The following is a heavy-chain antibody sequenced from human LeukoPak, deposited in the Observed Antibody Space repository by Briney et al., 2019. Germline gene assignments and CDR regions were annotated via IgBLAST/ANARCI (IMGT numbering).Heavy chain of an antibody. J-gene: IGHJ4*02. CDR3: ARVDSGSYYAFDY. V-gene: IGHV3-73*01. CDR2: IRSKANSYAT. D-gene: IGHD1-26*01. Sequence: GGSLRLSCAASGFTFSGSAMHWVRQASGKGLEWVGRIRSKANSYATAYAASVKGRFTISRDNAKSSLYLQMNSLRAEDTAEYYCARVDSGSYYAFDYWGQGTLVTVSS. CDR1: GFTFSGSA.